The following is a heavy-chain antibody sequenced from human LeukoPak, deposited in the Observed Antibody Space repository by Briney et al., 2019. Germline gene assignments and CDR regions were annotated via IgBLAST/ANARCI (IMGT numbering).Heavy chain of an antibody. V-gene: IGHV3-7*05. Sequence: GGSLRLSCVDSGVTFSSYWMSWVRQAPGKGLEWVANIKQDGSEKFYVHSVRGRFTISRDNAKRSLYLQMNSLRAEDTAVYYCARDYPGFPDDIRQADRFDYWGQGTQVTVSS. D-gene: IGHD3-9*01. CDR1: GVTFSSYW. CDR3: ARDYPGFPDDIRQADRFDY. CDR2: IKQDGSEK. J-gene: IGHJ4*02.